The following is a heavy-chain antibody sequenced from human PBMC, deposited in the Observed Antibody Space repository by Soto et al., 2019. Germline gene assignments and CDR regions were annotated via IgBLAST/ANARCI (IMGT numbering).Heavy chain of an antibody. CDR1: GFTFSSYA. V-gene: IGHV3-48*03. D-gene: IGHD2-15*01. CDR3: TREGYGGTSDAFDI. J-gene: IGHJ3*02. CDR2: ISVSGGTI. Sequence: PGGSLRLSCAASGFTFSSYAMTWVRQAPGKGLEWVSYISVSGGTIYYAPSVKGRFTVSRDNAKNSLYLQMNSLRAEDTGIYYCTREGYGGTSDAFDIWGQGTVVTVSS.